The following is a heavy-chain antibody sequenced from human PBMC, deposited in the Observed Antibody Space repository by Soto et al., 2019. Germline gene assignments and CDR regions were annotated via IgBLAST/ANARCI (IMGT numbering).Heavy chain of an antibody. Sequence: EVQLVESGGGLVQPGGSLRLSCAASGFTFSNYWMHWVRQAPGKGLVWISRINNYGSSTTYADSVKGRFTISRYNAENTLHLQMNSLRDEDTAVYYCARVRYATSSNYMDVWGKGTTVTVSS. D-gene: IGHD2-2*01. CDR2: INNYGSST. J-gene: IGHJ6*03. V-gene: IGHV3-74*01. CDR3: ARVRYATSSNYMDV. CDR1: GFTFSNYW.